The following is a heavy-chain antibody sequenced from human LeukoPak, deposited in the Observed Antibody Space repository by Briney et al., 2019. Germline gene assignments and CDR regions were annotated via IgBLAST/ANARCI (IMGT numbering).Heavy chain of an antibody. J-gene: IGHJ4*02. D-gene: IGHD4-17*01. V-gene: IGHV3-23*01. Sequence: GGSLRLSCAASGFIFSSYAMSWVRQAPGKGLQWASAICDNGGCTYYADSVKGRFTISRDNSKNTLYLQMSGLRAEDTAIYYCAKPPTTVTTRGFDYWGQGTLVTVSP. CDR1: GFIFSSYA. CDR2: ICDNGGCT. CDR3: AKPPTTVTTRGFDY.